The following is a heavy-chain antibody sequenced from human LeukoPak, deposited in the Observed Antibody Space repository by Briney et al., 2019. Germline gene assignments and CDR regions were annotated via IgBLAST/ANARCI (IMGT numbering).Heavy chain of an antibody. V-gene: IGHV1-2*06. CDR2: INPNSGGT. CDR1: GYTFTGYY. Sequence: ASVKVSCKASGYTFTGYYMHWVRQAPGQGLEWMGRINPNSGGTNYAQKFQGRVTMTRDTSISTAYMELSRLRSDDTAVYYCARDSLAAAGPCDYWGQGTLVTVSS. D-gene: IGHD6-13*01. J-gene: IGHJ4*02. CDR3: ARDSLAAAGPCDY.